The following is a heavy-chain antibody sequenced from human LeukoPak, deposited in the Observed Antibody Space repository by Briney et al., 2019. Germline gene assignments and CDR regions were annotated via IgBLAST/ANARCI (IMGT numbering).Heavy chain of an antibody. D-gene: IGHD6-25*01. CDR3: ARDSSAGDNWFDP. V-gene: IGHV1-2*02. J-gene: IGHJ5*02. CDR1: GYTFTGYY. CDR2: INPNSGGT. Sequence: ASVKVSCKASGYTFTGYYMHWVRQAPGQGLEWMGWINPNSGGTNYAQKFQGRVTMTRDTSISTAYTELSRLRSDDTAVYYCARDSSAGDNWFDPWGQGTLVTVSS.